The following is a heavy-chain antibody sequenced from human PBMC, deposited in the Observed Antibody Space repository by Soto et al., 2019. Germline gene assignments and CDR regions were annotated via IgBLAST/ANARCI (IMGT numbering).Heavy chain of an antibody. CDR2: ISGYNGDT. D-gene: IGHD2-8*01. J-gene: IGHJ6*02. CDR3: AKNGQPPYYYYGLDV. Sequence: GASVTVSCQASGYTFTSSGISWARQAPGQGPEWMGWISGYNGDTNYAQKFQGRVTMTIDTSTGTAYMEVRSLTSDDTAVYYCAKNGQPPYYYYGLDVWGQGTKVTVSS. CDR1: GYTFTSSG. V-gene: IGHV1-18*01.